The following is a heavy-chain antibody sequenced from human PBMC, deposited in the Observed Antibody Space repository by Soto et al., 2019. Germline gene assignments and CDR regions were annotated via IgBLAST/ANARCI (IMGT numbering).Heavy chain of an antibody. D-gene: IGHD2-2*01. CDR1: GYTFTSYY. V-gene: IGHV1-46*01. J-gene: IGHJ4*02. Sequence: QVQLVQSGAEVKKPGASVKVSCKASGYTFTSYYMHWVRQAPGQGLEWMGIINPSGGSTSYAQKFQGRXXMXRXXSTSTVYMELSSLRSEDTAVYYCARDCISTSCYCYWGQGTLVTVSS. CDR2: INPSGGST. CDR3: ARDCISTSCYCY.